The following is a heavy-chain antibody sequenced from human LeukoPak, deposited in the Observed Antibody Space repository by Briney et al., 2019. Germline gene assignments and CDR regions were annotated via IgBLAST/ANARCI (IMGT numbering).Heavy chain of an antibody. CDR3: ARNGRVRRVVKDLFEY. D-gene: IGHD3-10*01. CDR2: VSPYNGNT. V-gene: IGHV1-18*01. J-gene: IGHJ4*02. Sequence: ASVKVSCKASGYTFTSYGISWVRQAPGQGLEWMGRVSPYNGNTYYSQRFQDRVTITKDTSTGTAYMDLRSLRTDDTAMYYCARNGRVRRVVKDLFEYWGQGTLVAVSS. CDR1: GYTFTSYG.